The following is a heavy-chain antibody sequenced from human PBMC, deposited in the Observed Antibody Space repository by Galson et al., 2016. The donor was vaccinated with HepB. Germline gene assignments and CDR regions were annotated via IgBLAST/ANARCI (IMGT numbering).Heavy chain of an antibody. CDR3: ALSNPYISAAARSYFDY. J-gene: IGHJ4*02. CDR2: IYWDDDK. V-gene: IGHV2-5*02. Sequence: PALVKPTQTLTLTCTFAGFSLTTSGVGVGWIRQPPGKALEWLALIYWDDDKRYSPSLNSGLTITKDTSKNQVVLTMANMDPVDTATYYCALSNPYISAAARSYFDYWGQGTLVTVSS. D-gene: IGHD6-13*01. CDR1: GFSLTTSGVG.